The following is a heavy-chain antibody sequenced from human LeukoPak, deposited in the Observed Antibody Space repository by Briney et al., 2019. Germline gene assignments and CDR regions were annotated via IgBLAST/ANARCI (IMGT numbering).Heavy chain of an antibody. CDR3: ARGSGGSYPPSDFDY. Sequence: PGGSLRLSCAASGFTFSSYAMHWVRQAPGKGLEYISAITGNGGSTHYANSVKGRFTISRDNSKNTLYLQMGSLRAEDMAVYYCARGSGGSYPPSDFDYWGRGTLVTVSS. J-gene: IGHJ4*02. V-gene: IGHV3-64*01. CDR1: GFTFSSYA. D-gene: IGHD1-26*01. CDR2: ITGNGGST.